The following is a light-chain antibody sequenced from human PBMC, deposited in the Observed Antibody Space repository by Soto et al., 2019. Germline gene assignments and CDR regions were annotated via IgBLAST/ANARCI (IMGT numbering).Light chain of an antibody. J-gene: IGKJ2*01. Sequence: EIVLTQPPGTLSLSPGDRATLSCRASQSVSSNYLAWYQQKPGQAPRLLIYAASSRATDIPDRFSGSGSGTDFTLTISRLEPEDSAVYSCQQYGTSPHTFGQGTKVDIK. V-gene: IGKV3-20*01. CDR3: QQYGTSPHT. CDR2: AAS. CDR1: QSVSSNY.